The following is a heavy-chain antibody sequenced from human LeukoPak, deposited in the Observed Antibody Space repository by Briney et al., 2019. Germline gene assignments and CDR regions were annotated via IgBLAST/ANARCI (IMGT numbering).Heavy chain of an antibody. CDR1: GDSISSSSYY. CDR2: IYYSGST. CDR3: ARRYSSSWYSETDY. D-gene: IGHD6-13*01. J-gene: IGHJ4*02. Sequence: TSETLSLTCTVSGDSISSSSYYWGWIRQPPGKGLVWIGSIYYSGSTSYNPSLKSRVTISVDTSKNQFSLKLSSVTAADTAVYYCARRYSSSWYSETDYWGQGTLVTVSS. V-gene: IGHV4-39*01.